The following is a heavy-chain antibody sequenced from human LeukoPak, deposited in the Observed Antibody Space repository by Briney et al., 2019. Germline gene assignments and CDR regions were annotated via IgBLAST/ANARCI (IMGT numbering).Heavy chain of an antibody. V-gene: IGHV4-59*01. Sequence: SETLSLTCALYGGSFSDYYWSWIRQPPGKGLEXXGDINYSGSTTYNPSLTSRVTISVDTSKNQFSLKLNSVTAADTAVYYCARGRASSWSPFTYWGQGILVTVSS. CDR2: INYSGST. CDR3: ARGRASSWSPFTY. CDR1: GGSFSDYY. D-gene: IGHD6-19*01. J-gene: IGHJ4*02.